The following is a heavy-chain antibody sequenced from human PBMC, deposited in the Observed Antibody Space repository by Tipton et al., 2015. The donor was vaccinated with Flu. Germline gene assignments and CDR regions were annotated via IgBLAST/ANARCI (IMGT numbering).Heavy chain of an antibody. CDR1: GGSISSSSYY. V-gene: IGHV4-39*07. Sequence: TLSLTCTVSGGSISSSSYYWGWIRQPPGKGLEWIGSIYYSVNTYYNPSLKSRVTISVDTSKNQFSLKLSSVTAAATAVYYCARDGFITMIVVVTPGAFDIWRQGTMVPVSS. CDR2: IYYSVNT. D-gene: IGHD3-22*01. CDR3: ARDGFITMIVVVTPGAFDI. J-gene: IGHJ3*02.